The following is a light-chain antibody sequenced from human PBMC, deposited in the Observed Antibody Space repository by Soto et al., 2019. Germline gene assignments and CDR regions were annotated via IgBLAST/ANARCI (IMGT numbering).Light chain of an antibody. CDR3: QQRSNWPPLT. J-gene: IGKJ4*01. CDR2: DAS. V-gene: IGKV3-11*01. Sequence: EIVLTQSPATLSLARGERATFSCRASQSVSSYLAWYQQKPGQAPRLLIYDASNRATGIPARFSGSGSGTDFTLTISSLEPEDFAVYYCQQRSNWPPLTLGGGTKVDIK. CDR1: QSVSSY.